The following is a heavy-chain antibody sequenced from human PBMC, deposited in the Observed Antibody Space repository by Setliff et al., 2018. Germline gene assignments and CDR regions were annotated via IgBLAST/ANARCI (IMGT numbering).Heavy chain of an antibody. J-gene: IGHJ3*01. Sequence: PSKTLSLTCTVSGDSISSGDYFWSWIRQPPGKGLEWIADIYHSGSAYYNPSLKSRVTMSVDTSKNQFSLHLTSVTAADTAVYYCAREVGTSTSSDAFDVWGQGMMVTVSS. CDR1: GDSISSGDYF. CDR3: AREVGTSTSSDAFDV. D-gene: IGHD1-26*01. V-gene: IGHV4-30-4*08. CDR2: IYHSGSA.